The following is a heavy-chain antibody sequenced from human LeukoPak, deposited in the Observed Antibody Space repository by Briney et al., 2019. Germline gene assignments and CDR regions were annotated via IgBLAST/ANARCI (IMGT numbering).Heavy chain of an antibody. Sequence: GASVKVSCKASGGTFSSYAISWVRQAPGQGLEWMGGIIPIFGTANYAQKFQGRVAITADESTSTAYMELSSLRSEDTAVYYCARDSSSWYALDYWGQGTLVTVSS. J-gene: IGHJ4*02. V-gene: IGHV1-69*13. CDR1: GGTFSSYA. CDR3: ARDSSSWYALDY. CDR2: IIPIFGTA. D-gene: IGHD6-13*01.